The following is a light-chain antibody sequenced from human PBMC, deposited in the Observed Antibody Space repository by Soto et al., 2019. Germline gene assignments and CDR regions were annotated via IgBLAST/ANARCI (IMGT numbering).Light chain of an antibody. V-gene: IGLV7-46*01. CDR3: LLSYSGASAV. CDR1: TGAVTSGHY. Sequence: QAVETQEPSLTVSPGGTVTLTCGSSTGAVTSGHYPYWFQQKPGQAPRTLIYDTSNKHSWTPARFSGSLLGGKAALTLSGAQPEDEAEYYFLLSYSGASAVFGGGTQLTVL. CDR2: DTS. J-gene: IGLJ7*01.